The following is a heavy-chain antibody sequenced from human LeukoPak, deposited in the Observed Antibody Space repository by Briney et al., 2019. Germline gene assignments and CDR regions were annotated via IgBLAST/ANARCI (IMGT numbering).Heavy chain of an antibody. D-gene: IGHD2-21*02. CDR2: IYYSGTT. J-gene: IGHJ4*02. CDR3: ARDPSAYCGEDCYSFDY. V-gene: IGHV4-39*07. CDR1: GGSISSSNYY. Sequence: SETLSLTCTVSGGSISSSNYYWGWIRQPPEKGLEWSGSIYYSGTTHYNPSLKSRVTISVDTSKNQFSLKLSSVTAADTAVYYCARDPSAYCGEDCYSFDYWGQGTLVTVSS.